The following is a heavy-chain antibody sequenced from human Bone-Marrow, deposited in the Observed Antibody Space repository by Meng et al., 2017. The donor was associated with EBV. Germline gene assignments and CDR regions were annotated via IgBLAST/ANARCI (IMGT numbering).Heavy chain of an antibody. CDR3: AQRERWGLDP. D-gene: IGHD3-16*01. J-gene: IGHJ5*02. CDR1: GGAISSSNW. CDR2: IYHSGST. Sequence: QVTRRGSGPGLVKPSGTLSLTCAVSGGAISSSNWWSWVRQPPGKGLEWIGEIYHSGSTSYNPSLESRVTISVDKSKNQVSLKLSSVTAADTAVYYCAQRERWGLDPWGQGTLVTVSS. V-gene: IGHV4-4*02.